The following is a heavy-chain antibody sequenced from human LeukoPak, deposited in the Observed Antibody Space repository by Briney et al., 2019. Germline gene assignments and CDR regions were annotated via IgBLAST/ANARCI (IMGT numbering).Heavy chain of an antibody. Sequence: SCKASGYTFTGYYLHWVRQAPGKGLEWVAVISYDGSNKYYADSVKGRFTISRDNSKNTLYLQMNSLRAEDTAVYYCASLEGYSYGPWYFDLWGRGTLVTVSS. CDR1: GYTFTGYY. D-gene: IGHD5-18*01. CDR2: ISYDGSNK. V-gene: IGHV3-30*03. J-gene: IGHJ2*01. CDR3: ASLEGYSYGPWYFDL.